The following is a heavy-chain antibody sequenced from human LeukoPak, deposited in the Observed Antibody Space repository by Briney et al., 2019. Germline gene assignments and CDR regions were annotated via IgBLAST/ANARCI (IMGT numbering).Heavy chain of an antibody. Sequence: PGGSVRLSCAASGFTFSSYGMHWVRQAPGKGLEWVAVISYDGSDKYYAESVKGRFTISRDNAKKTLYLQMSSLRGEDTAVYYCAKGVQLWYHYYGMDVWGRGNTVIVSS. CDR2: ISYDGSDK. J-gene: IGHJ6*02. CDR3: AKGVQLWYHYYGMDV. V-gene: IGHV3-30*18. D-gene: IGHD5-18*01. CDR1: GFTFSSYG.